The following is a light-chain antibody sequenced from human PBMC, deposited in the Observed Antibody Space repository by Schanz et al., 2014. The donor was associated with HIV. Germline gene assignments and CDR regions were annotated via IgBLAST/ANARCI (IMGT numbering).Light chain of an antibody. CDR3: AAWDDSLSGPV. CDR1: SSDVGGYNY. V-gene: IGLV2-8*01. CDR2: EVT. Sequence: QSALTQPPSASGSPGQSVTISCTGTSSDVGGYNYVSWYQLRPGKAPQLMIYEVTKRPSGVPVRFSGSKSGTSASLAISGLQSEDEADYYCAAWDDSLSGPVFGGGTKPPS. J-gene: IGLJ2*01.